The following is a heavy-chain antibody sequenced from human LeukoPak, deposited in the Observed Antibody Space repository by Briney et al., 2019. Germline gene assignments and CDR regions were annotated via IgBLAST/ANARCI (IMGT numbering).Heavy chain of an antibody. V-gene: IGHV4-59*08. CDR1: GGSISSYY. CDR3: ARLPDWYFDY. D-gene: IGHD2-21*01. Sequence: SETLSLTCTVSGGSISSYYRSWIRQPPGKGLEWIGYIYYSESTNYNPSLKSRVTISVDTSKNQFSLKLSSVTAADTAVYYCARLPDWYFDYWGQGTLVTVSS. CDR2: IYYSEST. J-gene: IGHJ4*02.